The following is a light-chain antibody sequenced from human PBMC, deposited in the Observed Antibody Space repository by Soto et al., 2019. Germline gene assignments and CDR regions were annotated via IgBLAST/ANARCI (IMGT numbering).Light chain of an antibody. V-gene: IGLV2-14*01. CDR1: SSDVGNGYDS. CDR3: FSHRGGDSHV. J-gene: IGLJ1*01. CDR2: EVT. Sequence: QSALTQPASVSGSPGQSITISCTGTSSDVGNGYDSVSWYQQHPGKAPKLMIYEVTNRPSGVSNRFSGSKTGNTASLTISGLQAEDEADYYCFSHRGGDSHVFGTGTKLTVL.